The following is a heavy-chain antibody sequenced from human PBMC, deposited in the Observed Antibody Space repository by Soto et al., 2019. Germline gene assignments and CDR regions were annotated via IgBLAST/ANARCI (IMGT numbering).Heavy chain of an antibody. V-gene: IGHV3-30*18. J-gene: IGHJ4*02. CDR2: ISYDGSNK. CDR1: GFTFSSYG. D-gene: IGHD3-22*01. Sequence: GGSLRLSCAASGFTFSSYGMHWVRQAPGKGLEWVAVISYDGSNKYYADSVKSRFTISRDNSKNTLYLQMNSLRAEDTAVYYCAKGSKSSRYYFDYWGQGTLVTVSS. CDR3: AKGSKSSRYYFDY.